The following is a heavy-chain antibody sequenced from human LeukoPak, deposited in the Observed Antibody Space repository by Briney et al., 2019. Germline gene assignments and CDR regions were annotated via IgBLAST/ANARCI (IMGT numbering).Heavy chain of an antibody. CDR2: ISSSSSYT. J-gene: IGHJ4*02. V-gene: IGHV3-11*06. CDR1: GFAFSDYY. CDR3: ARERLPDDY. D-gene: IGHD4-11*01. Sequence: GGSLRLSCAASGFAFSDYYMSWIRQAPGKGLEWVSYISSSSSYTNYADSVKGRFTISRDNAKNSLYLQMNSLRAEDTAVYYCARERLPDDYWGQGTLVTVSS.